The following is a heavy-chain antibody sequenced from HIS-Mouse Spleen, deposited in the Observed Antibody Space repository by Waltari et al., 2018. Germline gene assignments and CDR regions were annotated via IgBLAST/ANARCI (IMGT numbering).Heavy chain of an antibody. Sequence: EVQLVESGGGLVKPGGSLRLSCAASAFTFSSYSMNWVRQAPGKGLEWVSSISSSSSYIYYADSVKGRFTISRDNAKNSLYLQMNSLRAEDTAVYYCARHSSSYPDGAFDIWGQGTMVTVSS. D-gene: IGHD6-13*01. J-gene: IGHJ3*02. CDR1: AFTFSSYS. V-gene: IGHV3-21*01. CDR2: ISSSSSYI. CDR3: ARHSSSYPDGAFDI.